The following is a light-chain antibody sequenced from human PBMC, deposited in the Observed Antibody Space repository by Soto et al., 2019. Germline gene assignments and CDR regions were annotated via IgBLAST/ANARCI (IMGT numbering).Light chain of an antibody. J-gene: IGKJ1*01. Sequence: DIQMTQSPSTLSGSVGDRVTITCRASQTISSWLAWYQQKPGKAPKLLIYKASTLQSVVPSRFSGSGSGTEFNLTISSLQPDDFATYYCQHYNSYSEAFGQGTKVELK. CDR2: KAS. CDR1: QTISSW. CDR3: QHYNSYSEA. V-gene: IGKV1-5*03.